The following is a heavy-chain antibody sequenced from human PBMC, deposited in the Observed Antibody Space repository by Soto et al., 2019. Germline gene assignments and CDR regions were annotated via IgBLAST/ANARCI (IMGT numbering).Heavy chain of an antibody. J-gene: IGHJ3*01. CDR1: GGSIRNDNYL. CDR3: AREVITATDAEGFEA. CDR2: ILYTGGSA. D-gene: IGHD4-4*01. V-gene: IGHV4-31*03. Sequence: QVQLQESGPGLVKPSQTLSLTCTVSGGSIRNDNYLWGWVRQLPGKGLEWIGYILYTGGSATYNPSLFGRVTWLVDAAKNQFSMNLTAVTAADTATYFCAREVITATDAEGFEAWGQGTMVSVSS.